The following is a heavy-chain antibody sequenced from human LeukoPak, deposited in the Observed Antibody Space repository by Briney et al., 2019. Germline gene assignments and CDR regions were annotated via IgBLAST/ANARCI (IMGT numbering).Heavy chain of an antibody. V-gene: IGHV3-48*01. J-gene: IGHJ6*02. D-gene: IGHD3-22*01. CDR3: ALYYDSSGPYYYYYYGMDV. Sequence: PGGSLRLSCAASGFTFSSYSMNWVRQAPGKGLEWVSYISSSSSTIYYADSVKGRFTISRDNAKNSLYLQMNSLRAEDTAVYYCALYYDSSGPYYYYYYGMDVWGQGTTVTVSS. CDR2: ISSSSSTI. CDR1: GFTFSSYS.